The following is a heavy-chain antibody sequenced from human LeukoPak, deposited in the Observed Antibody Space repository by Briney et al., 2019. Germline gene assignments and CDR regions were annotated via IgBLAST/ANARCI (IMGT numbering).Heavy chain of an antibody. CDR3: ARVGSGWYYYYYMDV. Sequence: GASVKVSCKASGYTFTSYGISWVRQAPGQGLEWMGWMNPNSGNTGYAQKFQGRVTITRNTSISTAYMELSSLRSGDTAVYYCARVGSGWYYYYYMDVWGKGTTVTVSS. CDR2: MNPNSGNT. V-gene: IGHV1-8*03. D-gene: IGHD6-19*01. CDR1: GYTFTSYG. J-gene: IGHJ6*03.